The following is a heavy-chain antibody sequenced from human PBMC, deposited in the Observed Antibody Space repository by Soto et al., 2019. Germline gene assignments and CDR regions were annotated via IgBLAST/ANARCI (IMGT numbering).Heavy chain of an antibody. Sequence: KSSETLSLTCAVYAETFSGYTWSWVRQPPGKGLEWIGDIDHSGSTNYNPSLKSRVTISVDTSKNQFSLKLRPVTAADTAVYYCARSPTHFNYVWGDSAYWGQGTLVTSPQ. CDR2: IDHSGST. CDR3: ARSPTHFNYVWGDSAY. CDR1: AETFSGYT. V-gene: IGHV4-34*01. J-gene: IGHJ4*02. D-gene: IGHD3-16*01.